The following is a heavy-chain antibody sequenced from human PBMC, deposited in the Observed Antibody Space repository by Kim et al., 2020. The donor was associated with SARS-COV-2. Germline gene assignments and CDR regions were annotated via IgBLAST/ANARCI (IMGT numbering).Heavy chain of an antibody. J-gene: IGHJ3*02. Sequence: VQGRFTISRDNSKSTLFLQMGSLRADDTAVYYCARESYATTIGDAFNMWGQGTMVTVSS. V-gene: IGHV3-23*01. CDR3: ARESYATTIGDAFNM. D-gene: IGHD2-8*01.